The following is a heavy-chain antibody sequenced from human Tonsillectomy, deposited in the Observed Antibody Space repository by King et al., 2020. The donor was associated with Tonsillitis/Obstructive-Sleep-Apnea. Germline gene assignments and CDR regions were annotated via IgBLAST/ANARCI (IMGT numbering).Heavy chain of an antibody. Sequence: QLVQSGGALVQPGGSLRLSCAASGFTFSRYWMSWVRQAPGKGLEWVANIKQDGSEKYYVDSLKGRFTISRDNAKNSLYLQMNSLRAEDTAVYYCAGLPDVWGQGTTVTVAS. CDR2: IKQDGSEK. J-gene: IGHJ6*02. V-gene: IGHV3-7*03. CDR1: GFTFSRYW. CDR3: AGLPDV.